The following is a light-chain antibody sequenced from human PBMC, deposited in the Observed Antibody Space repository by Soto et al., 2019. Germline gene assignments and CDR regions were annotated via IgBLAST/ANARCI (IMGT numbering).Light chain of an antibody. J-gene: IGKJ2*02. CDR1: QNVGNN. CDR2: AAS. CDR3: QQRSRWPRGT. V-gene: IGKV3-11*01. Sequence: VLTQSPATLSLSPGESATLSCRASQNVGNNLAWYQQKSGQAPRLLIYAASDRATGVPARFSGRMSGTDFTLTISSLEPEGFATYFCQQRSRWPRGTFGRGTKLE.